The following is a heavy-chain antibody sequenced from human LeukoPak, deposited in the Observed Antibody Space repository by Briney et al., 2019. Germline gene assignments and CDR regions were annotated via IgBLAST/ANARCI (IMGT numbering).Heavy chain of an antibody. CDR3: ASGRTYYYDSSGYSFTL. CDR1: GYSINSGYY. Sequence: SETLSLTCTVSGYSINSGYYWVWIRQPPGKGLEWIGSIYRSGSTNYNPSLKSRVTISVDTSKNQFSLKVSSVTAADTAVYYCASGRTYYYDSSGYSFTLWGQGTLVTVSS. J-gene: IGHJ4*02. V-gene: IGHV4-38-2*02. D-gene: IGHD3-22*01. CDR2: IYRSGST.